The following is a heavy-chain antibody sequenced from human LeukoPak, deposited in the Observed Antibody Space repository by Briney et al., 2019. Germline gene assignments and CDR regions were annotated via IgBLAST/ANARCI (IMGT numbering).Heavy chain of an antibody. J-gene: IGHJ6*03. CDR3: ARDYFDSSDYPQTYYYYYMDV. Sequence: GGSLTLSCAAPGFTFSRYSMNWVRQAPGKGLEWVASISSTSTFIYSADSVKGRFTISRDTAKNSLFLQMNSLRAEDTAIYYCARDYFDSSDYPQTYYYYYMDVWGKGTTVTVSS. CDR1: GFTFSRYS. V-gene: IGHV3-21*01. D-gene: IGHD3-22*01. CDR2: ISSTSTFI.